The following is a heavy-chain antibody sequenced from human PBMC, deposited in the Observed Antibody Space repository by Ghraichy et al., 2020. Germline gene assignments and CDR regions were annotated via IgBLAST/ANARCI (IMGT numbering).Heavy chain of an antibody. Sequence: GGSLRLSCAASGFSFSNYVLTWVRQAPGKGLEWVSTISAGGTTTYYADSVKGRFTISRDNSQNTLYLQMNSLRVEDTAVYYCAKAWGNCSGGTCPSYNWFDPWGQGTLVTGSS. CDR2: ISAGGTTT. CDR1: GFSFSNYV. V-gene: IGHV3-23*01. D-gene: IGHD2-15*01. CDR3: AKAWGNCSGGTCPSYNWFDP. J-gene: IGHJ5*02.